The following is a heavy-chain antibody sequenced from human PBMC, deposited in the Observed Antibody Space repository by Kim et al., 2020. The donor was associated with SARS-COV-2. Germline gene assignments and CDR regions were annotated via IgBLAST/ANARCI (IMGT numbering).Heavy chain of an antibody. J-gene: IGHJ4*02. Sequence: KGRFTISRDDSKNTLYLQMNSLKTEDTAVYYCTTYSYYDYVWGSYRNFDYWGQGTLVTVSS. D-gene: IGHD3-16*02. CDR3: TTYSYYDYVWGSYRNFDY. V-gene: IGHV3-15*01.